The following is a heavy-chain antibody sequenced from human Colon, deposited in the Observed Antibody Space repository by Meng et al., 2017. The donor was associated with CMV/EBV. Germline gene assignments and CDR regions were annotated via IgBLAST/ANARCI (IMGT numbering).Heavy chain of an antibody. V-gene: IGHV1-2*02. J-gene: IGHJ4*02. Sequence: ASVKVSCKASGYTFTGHYLHWVRQAPGQGLEWMGWINPNTGGTNYEQRFQGRVTMTRDTSITTAYMEVSRLGSDDTAVYYCARRVTTQNYFDYWGQGTLVTVSS. D-gene: IGHD4-17*01. CDR1: GYTFTGHY. CDR3: ARRVTTQNYFDY. CDR2: INPNTGGT.